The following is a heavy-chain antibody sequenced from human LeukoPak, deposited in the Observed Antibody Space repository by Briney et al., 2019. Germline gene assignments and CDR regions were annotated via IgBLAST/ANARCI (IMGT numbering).Heavy chain of an antibody. J-gene: IGHJ4*02. CDR3: AGGRILRLIDY. D-gene: IGHD2-15*01. V-gene: IGHV4-34*01. CDR1: GGSFSGYY. CDR2: INHSGST. Sequence: SETLSLTCAVYGGSFSGYYWSWIRQPPGKGLEWIGEINHSGSTNYNPSLKSRVTISVDTSKNQFSLKLSSVTAADTAVYYCAGGRILRLIDYWGQGTLVTVSS.